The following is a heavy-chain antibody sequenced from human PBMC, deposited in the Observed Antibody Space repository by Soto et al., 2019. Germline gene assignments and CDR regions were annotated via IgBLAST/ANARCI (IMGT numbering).Heavy chain of an antibody. J-gene: IGHJ4*02. Sequence: SETLSLTCTVSGGSISSGGYYWSWIRQHPGKGLEWIGYIYYSGSTYYNPSLKSRVTISVDTSKNQFSLKLSSVTAADTAVYYCARQHFDCSSTSCFTSFDYWGQGTLVTVSS. CDR2: IYYSGST. CDR1: GGSISSGGYY. V-gene: IGHV4-31*03. CDR3: ARQHFDCSSTSCFTSFDY. D-gene: IGHD2-2*01.